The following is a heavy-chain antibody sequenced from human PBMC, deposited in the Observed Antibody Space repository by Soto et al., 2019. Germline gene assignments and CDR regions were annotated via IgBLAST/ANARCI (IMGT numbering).Heavy chain of an antibody. D-gene: IGHD5-12*01. CDR2: ISGGGDGT. Sequence: EVQLLESGGGLVQPGGSLRLSCAASGLTFSSYAMTWVRQAPGMGLEWVSLISGGGDGTYYADSVKGRFTISRDNSKNTLYLQMISLRAEDPAVYYCAKVRGAYRAYDFDYWGQGTPVAGST. CDR3: AKVRGAYRAYDFDY. V-gene: IGHV3-23*01. CDR1: GLTFSSYA. J-gene: IGHJ4*02.